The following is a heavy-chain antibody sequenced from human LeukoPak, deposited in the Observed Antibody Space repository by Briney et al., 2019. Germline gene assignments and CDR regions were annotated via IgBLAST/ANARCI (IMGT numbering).Heavy chain of an antibody. CDR1: GGSISSIY. Sequence: KPSETLSLTCTVSGGSISSIYWSWIRPPPGKGREWIGNIYYSGSTNYNPSLKSRVTISVDTSKNQFSLKLSSVTAADTAVYYCARTVTMVRDPSYFDLWGRGTLVTVSS. D-gene: IGHD3-10*01. V-gene: IGHV4-59*01. CDR3: ARTVTMVRDPSYFDL. CDR2: IYYSGST. J-gene: IGHJ2*01.